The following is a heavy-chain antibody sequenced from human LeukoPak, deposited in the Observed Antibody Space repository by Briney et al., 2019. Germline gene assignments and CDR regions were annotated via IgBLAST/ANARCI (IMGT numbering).Heavy chain of an antibody. Sequence: PSETLSLTCTVSGYSISSGYYWGWIRQPPGKGLEWIGSIYHSGSTYYNPSLKSRVTISVDTSKNQFSLKLSSVTAADTAVYYCARAGRFVETYYYYYMDVWGKGTTVTVSS. J-gene: IGHJ6*03. CDR2: IYHSGST. CDR3: ARAGRFVETYYYYYMDV. V-gene: IGHV4-38-2*02. D-gene: IGHD5-24*01. CDR1: GYSISSGYY.